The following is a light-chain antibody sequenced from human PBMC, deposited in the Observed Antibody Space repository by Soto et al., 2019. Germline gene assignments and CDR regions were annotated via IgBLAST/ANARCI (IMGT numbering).Light chain of an antibody. CDR1: SSDVGGYNY. Sequence: QSVLTQPASVSGSPGQSITISCTGTSSDVGGYNYVSWYQHLPGKAPKLMIFDVSNRPSGVSNRFSGSKSGNTASLTISGLQPEDEADYYCSSYTTSNTRQIVFGTGTKVTVL. CDR2: DVS. CDR3: SSYTTSNTRQIV. V-gene: IGLV2-14*03. J-gene: IGLJ1*01.